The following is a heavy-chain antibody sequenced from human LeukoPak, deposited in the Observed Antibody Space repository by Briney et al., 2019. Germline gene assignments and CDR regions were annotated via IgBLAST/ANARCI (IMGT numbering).Heavy chain of an antibody. J-gene: IGHJ6*02. Sequence: PGGSLRLSCAASGFTFSSYGMHWVRQAPGKGLEWVAVISYDGSNKYYADSVKGRFTISRDNSKNTLYLQMSSLRADDTAMYYCARGTDTKPFWSGYWVDVWGQGTTVTVSS. CDR2: ISYDGSNK. CDR1: GFTFSSYG. V-gene: IGHV3-30*03. CDR3: ARGTDTKPFWSGYWVDV. D-gene: IGHD3-3*01.